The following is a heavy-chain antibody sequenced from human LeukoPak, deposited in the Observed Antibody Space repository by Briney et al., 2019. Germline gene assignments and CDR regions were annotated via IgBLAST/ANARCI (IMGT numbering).Heavy chain of an antibody. Sequence: GASVKVSCKASGGTFSSYAISWVRQAHGQGLEWMGGIIPIFGTANYAQKFQGRVTITADESTSTAYMELSSLRSEDTAVYYCARGPDYGDYEWGQGTLVTVSS. CDR3: ARGPDYGDYE. CDR1: GGTFSSYA. CDR2: IIPIFGTA. D-gene: IGHD4-17*01. V-gene: IGHV1-69*13. J-gene: IGHJ4*02.